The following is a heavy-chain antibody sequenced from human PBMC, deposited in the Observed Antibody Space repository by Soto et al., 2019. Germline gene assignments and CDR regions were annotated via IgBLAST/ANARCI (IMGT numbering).Heavy chain of an antibody. D-gene: IGHD3-3*01. CDR2: IYGSGST. CDR1: GGAIGSHY. V-gene: IGHV4-4*07. J-gene: IGHJ5*02. CDR3: ARGQRFSDWFDP. Sequence: SETLSLTCTISGGAIGSHYWTWIRQPAGKGLEWIGRIYGSGSTKYNPSLQSRVTMSLDTSKNQFSLRLESETAADTAVYYCARGQRFSDWFDPWCQGTLVTVSS.